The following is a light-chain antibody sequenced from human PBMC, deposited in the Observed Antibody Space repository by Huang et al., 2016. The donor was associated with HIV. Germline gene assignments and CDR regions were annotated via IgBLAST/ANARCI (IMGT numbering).Light chain of an antibody. Sequence: DIVMTQSPDSLAVSLGERATINCKSSQTVLYSSNNKNYLAWYQQKPGQPPKLFIYGASTRESGVPDRFSGSGSGTDFTLTSSSLQAADVAVYYCHQYYRSPWTFGQGTKVEIK. J-gene: IGKJ1*01. CDR1: QTVLYSSNNKNY. V-gene: IGKV4-1*01. CDR3: HQYYRSPWT. CDR2: GAS.